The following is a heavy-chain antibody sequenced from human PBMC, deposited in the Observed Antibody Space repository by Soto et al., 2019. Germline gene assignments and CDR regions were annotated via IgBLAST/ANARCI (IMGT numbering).Heavy chain of an antibody. CDR1: GFTFSSYE. V-gene: IGHV3-48*03. Sequence: PGGSLRLSCAASGFTFSSYEMNWVRQAPGKGLEWVSYISSSGSTIYYADSVKGRFTISRDNAKNSLYLQMNRLRAEDTSVYYCARINCSGGSCYRGYYGMDVWGQGTTVTVSS. D-gene: IGHD2-15*01. CDR3: ARINCSGGSCYRGYYGMDV. CDR2: ISSSGSTI. J-gene: IGHJ6*02.